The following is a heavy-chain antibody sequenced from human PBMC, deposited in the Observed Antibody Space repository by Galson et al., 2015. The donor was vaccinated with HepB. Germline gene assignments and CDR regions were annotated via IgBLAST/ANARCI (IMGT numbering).Heavy chain of an antibody. D-gene: IGHD4-17*01. V-gene: IGHV3-21*01. CDR3: ARVADSDYGDHAHFDY. Sequence: SLRLSCAASGITFNTYSMNWVRQAPGKGLEWVASISSSSSYIYYADSVKGRFTISRDSAKNSLYLQMNSLRAEDTAVYFCARVADSDYGDHAHFDYWGQGILVTVSS. CDR2: ISSSSSYI. J-gene: IGHJ4*02. CDR1: GITFNTYS.